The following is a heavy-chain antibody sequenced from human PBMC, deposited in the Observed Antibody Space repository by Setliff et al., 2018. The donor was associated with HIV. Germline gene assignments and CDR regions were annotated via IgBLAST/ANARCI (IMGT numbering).Heavy chain of an antibody. CDR2: IIPITGTI. J-gene: IGHJ4*02. V-gene: IGHV1-69*05. CDR3: ARKAGYCSHGGCWSPLDY. Sequence: SVKVSCKASGGTFSNYVINWVRQAPGQGLEWMGGIIPITGTIHFAQKFQDRITVTKDESTGTVYMELSSLRAEDTAVYYCARKAGYCSHGGCWSPLDYWGQGTLVTVSS. D-gene: IGHD2-8*01. CDR1: GGTFSNYV.